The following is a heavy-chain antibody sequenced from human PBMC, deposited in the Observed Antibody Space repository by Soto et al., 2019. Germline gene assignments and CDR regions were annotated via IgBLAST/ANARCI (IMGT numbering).Heavy chain of an antibody. CDR3: AKDSQAAAFWGWGSYGMDV. V-gene: IGHV3-23*01. CDR1: GFTFSSYA. Sequence: EVQLLESGGGLVQPGGSLRLSCAASGFTFSSYAMSWVRQAPGKGLEWVSAISGSGGSTYYADSVKGRFTISRDNSKNTLYLQMNSLRAEDTAVYYCAKDSQAAAFWGWGSYGMDVWGQGTTVTVSS. CDR2: ISGSGGST. J-gene: IGHJ6*02. D-gene: IGHD6-13*01.